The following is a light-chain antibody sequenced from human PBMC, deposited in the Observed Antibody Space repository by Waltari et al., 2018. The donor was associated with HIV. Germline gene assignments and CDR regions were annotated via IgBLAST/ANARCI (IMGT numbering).Light chain of an antibody. V-gene: IGLV2-14*03. Sequence: QSALTQPASVSGSPGQSIAISCTGPSMDVVGSDFVSWSQHNPGKATQLLIYDVTERPSGVSTRFSGSKSGNTASLTISGLQAEDEADYYCSSYTNTNTHVLFGGGTRLTVL. CDR3: SSYTNTNTHVL. CDR1: SMDVVGSDF. J-gene: IGLJ2*01. CDR2: DVT.